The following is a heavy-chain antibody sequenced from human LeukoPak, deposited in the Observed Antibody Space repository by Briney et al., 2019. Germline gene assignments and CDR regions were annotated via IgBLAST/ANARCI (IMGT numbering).Heavy chain of an antibody. CDR1: GFTFSSYG. CDR3: AKPAKTDYADY. CDR2: ISGSGGST. Sequence: GGALRLSCAASGFTFSSYGMSWVRQGPRQGLERVSAISGSGGSTYYADSGKGRFTISRANSKNTLDLQMHSLRPGATAVYYCAKPAKTDYADYWGQGTLVTVSS. V-gene: IGHV3-23*01. J-gene: IGHJ4*02.